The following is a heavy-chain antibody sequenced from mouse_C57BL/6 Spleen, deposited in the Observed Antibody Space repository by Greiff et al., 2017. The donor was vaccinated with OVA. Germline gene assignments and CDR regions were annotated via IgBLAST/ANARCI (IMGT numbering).Heavy chain of an antibody. V-gene: IGHV5-6*01. CDR3: ARPDYYGSSYYAMDY. CDR1: GFTFSSYG. D-gene: IGHD1-1*01. Sequence: EVKLVESGGDLVKPGGSLKLSCAASGFTFSSYGMSWVRQTPDKRLEWVATISNGGSYTYYPDSVKGRFNISRDNAKNTLYLQMSSLKSEDTAMYYCARPDYYGSSYYAMDYWGQGTSVTVSS. J-gene: IGHJ4*01. CDR2: ISNGGSYT.